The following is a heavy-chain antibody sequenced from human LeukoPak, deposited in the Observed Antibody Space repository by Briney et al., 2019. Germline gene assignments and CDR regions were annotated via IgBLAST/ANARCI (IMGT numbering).Heavy chain of an antibody. CDR3: ARDRVGYTYDFDY. D-gene: IGHD2-15*01. CDR1: GGSFSGYY. J-gene: IGHJ4*02. Sequence: SETLSLTCAVYGGSFSGYYWSWIRQPPGKGLEWIGEINHSGSTNYNPSLKSRVTISVDTSKNQFSLKLTSVTAADTAVYYCARDRVGYTYDFDYWGQGTLVTVSS. CDR2: INHSGST. V-gene: IGHV4-34*01.